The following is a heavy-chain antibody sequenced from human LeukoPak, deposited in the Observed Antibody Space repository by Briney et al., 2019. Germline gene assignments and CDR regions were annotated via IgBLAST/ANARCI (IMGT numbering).Heavy chain of an antibody. D-gene: IGHD6-19*01. CDR2: IIPFFGTA. V-gene: IGHV1-69*06. CDR1: GGTFSSYG. CDR3: ARDTIAVAGKSVDY. J-gene: IGHJ4*02. Sequence: SVKVSCKASGGTFSSYGISWVRQAPGQGLEWMGGIIPFFGTANYAQKFQGRVTITADRSTSTAYMELRSLRSDDTAVYYCARDTIAVAGKSVDYWGQGTLVTVSS.